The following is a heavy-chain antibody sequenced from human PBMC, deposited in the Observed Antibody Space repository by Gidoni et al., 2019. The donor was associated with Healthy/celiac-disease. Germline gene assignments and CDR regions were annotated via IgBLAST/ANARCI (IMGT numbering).Heavy chain of an antibody. V-gene: IGHV4-39*01. D-gene: IGHD2-15*01. J-gene: IGHJ4*02. Sequence: KPSETLCLTCTVSGGSISSSSYYWGWIRQPPGKGLEWIGSIYYSGSTYDNPSLQIRVTISVDTSKNQFSLKLSSVTAADTAVYYCACLYRNGGGFDYWGQGTLVTVSS. CDR3: ACLYRNGGGFDY. CDR2: IYYSGST. CDR1: GGSISSSSYY.